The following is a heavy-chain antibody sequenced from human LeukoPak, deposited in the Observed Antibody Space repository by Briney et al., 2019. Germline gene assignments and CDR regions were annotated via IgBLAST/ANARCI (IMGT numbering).Heavy chain of an antibody. CDR3: ASFGRGSSFFPGVAFDI. V-gene: IGHV4-30-2*01. Sequence: SSETLSLTCTVSGGSISSGGYYWSWIRQPPGKGLEWIGYIYHSGSTYYNPSLKSRVTISVDRSKNQFSLKLSSVTAADTAVYYCASFGRGSSFFPGVAFDIWGQGTMVTVSS. J-gene: IGHJ3*02. CDR1: GGSISSGGYY. CDR2: IYHSGST. D-gene: IGHD6-6*01.